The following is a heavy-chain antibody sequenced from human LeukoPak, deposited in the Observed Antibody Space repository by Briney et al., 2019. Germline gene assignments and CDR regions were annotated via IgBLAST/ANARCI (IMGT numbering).Heavy chain of an antibody. CDR2: IYYSGST. V-gene: IGHV4-59*01. Sequence: SETLSLTCTVSGGSISSYYWSWIRQPPGKGLEWIGYIYYSGSTKYNPSLKSRVTISVDTSKNQFSLRLNSVTAADTAVYYGARGAGELLPFHYWGQETLVTVSS. D-gene: IGHD1-7*01. CDR1: GGSISSYY. J-gene: IGHJ4*02. CDR3: ARGAGELLPFHY.